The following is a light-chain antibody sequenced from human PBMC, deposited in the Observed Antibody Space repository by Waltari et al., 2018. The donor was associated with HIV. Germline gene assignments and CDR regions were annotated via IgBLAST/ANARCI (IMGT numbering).Light chain of an antibody. CDR2: NSN. Sequence: QSVLTQPPSAPGTPGQRLILSCSGSSSNIGPAPVYLYHQFPGTAPKLLIFNSNHRPPGVPDRFSASKSGTSASLAISGLQSDDEADYYCATWDHELDSWVFGGGTKLTVL. J-gene: IGLJ3*02. CDR3: ATWDHELDSWV. V-gene: IGLV1-44*01. CDR1: SSNIGPAP.